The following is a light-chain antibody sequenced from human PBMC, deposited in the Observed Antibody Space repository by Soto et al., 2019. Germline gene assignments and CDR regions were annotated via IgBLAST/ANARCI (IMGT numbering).Light chain of an antibody. CDR1: QGISSY. CDR3: QQLKSYPHH. J-gene: IGKJ4*01. CDR2: AAS. Sequence: IPLTQSPSSLSASVGDRVTITCRASQGISSYLAWYQQKPGKAPKLLIYAASTLQSGVPSRFSGSGSGTDFTLTISSRQPEDFATYYCQQLKSYPHHFGGRTKGEIK. V-gene: IGKV1-9*01.